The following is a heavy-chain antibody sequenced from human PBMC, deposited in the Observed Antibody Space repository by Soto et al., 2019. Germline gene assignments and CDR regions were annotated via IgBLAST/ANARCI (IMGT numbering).Heavy chain of an antibody. V-gene: IGHV3-30-3*01. CDR3: ARDRYRGGRPTDR. J-gene: IGHJ5*02. Sequence: QVQLVESGGGVVQPGRSLRLSCAASGFTFSSYAMHWVRQAPGKGLEWVAVISYDGSNKYYADSVKGRFTISRDNSKNTRYLQMNSRRAEDTAVYYCARDRYRGGRPTDRWGQGTLVTVSS. CDR2: ISYDGSNK. D-gene: IGHD3-10*01. CDR1: GFTFSSYA.